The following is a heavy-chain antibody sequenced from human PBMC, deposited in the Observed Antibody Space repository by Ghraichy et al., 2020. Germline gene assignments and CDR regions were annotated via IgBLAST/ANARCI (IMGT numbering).Heavy chain of an antibody. CDR1: GFSIRTYG. CDR2: IEYDGSKK. V-gene: IGHV3-30*02. D-gene: IGHD1-14*01. Sequence: GGSLRLSCVVSGFSIRTYGMHWVRQAPGKGLEWVAFIEYDGSKKHYADSVKGRFTVSRDNSKNTLYLQINSLRTEDTAVYYCPIPTTEYYFDYWGQGTLVTVPS. CDR3: PIPTTEYYFDY. J-gene: IGHJ4*02.